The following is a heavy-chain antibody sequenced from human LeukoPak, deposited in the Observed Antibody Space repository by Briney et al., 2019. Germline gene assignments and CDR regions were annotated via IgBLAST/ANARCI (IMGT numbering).Heavy chain of an antibody. V-gene: IGHV1-69*04. D-gene: IGHD3-22*01. CDR3: ASKMYYYDSSGEDY. Sequence: PSVKVSCKASGYTFTSYGISWVRQAPGQGLEWMGRIIPILGIANYAQKFQGRVTITADKSTSTAYMELSSLISEDTAVYYCASKMYYYDSSGEDYWGQGTLVTVSS. CDR1: GYTFTSYG. J-gene: IGHJ4*02. CDR2: IIPILGIA.